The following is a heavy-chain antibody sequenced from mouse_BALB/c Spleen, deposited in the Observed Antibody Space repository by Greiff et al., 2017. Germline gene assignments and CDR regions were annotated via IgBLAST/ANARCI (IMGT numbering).Heavy chain of an antibody. CDR3: ARGGNYRYYYAMDY. CDR1: GFSLTSYG. D-gene: IGHD2-14*01. CDR2: IWAGGST. J-gene: IGHJ4*01. V-gene: IGHV2-9*02. Sequence: VKLVESGPGLVAPSQSLSITCTVSGFSLTSYGVHWVRQPPGKGLEWLGVIWAGGSTNYNSALMSRLSISKDNSKSQVFLKMNSLQTDDTAMYYCARGGNYRYYYAMDYWGQGTSVTVAS.